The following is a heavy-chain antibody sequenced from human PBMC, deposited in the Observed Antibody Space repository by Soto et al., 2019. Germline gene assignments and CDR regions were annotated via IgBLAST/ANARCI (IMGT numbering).Heavy chain of an antibody. Sequence: SETLSLTCAVSSGSISSSNWWSWVRQPPGKGLEWIGEIYHSGSTNYNPSLKSRVTISVDKSKNQFSLKLGSVTAADTAVYYCARVRGIYCSSTSCWGGTDAGNYMDVWGKGTTVTVSS. CDR3: ARVRGIYCSSTSCWGGTDAGNYMDV. D-gene: IGHD2-2*01. CDR2: IYHSGST. V-gene: IGHV4-4*02. CDR1: SGSISSSNW. J-gene: IGHJ6*03.